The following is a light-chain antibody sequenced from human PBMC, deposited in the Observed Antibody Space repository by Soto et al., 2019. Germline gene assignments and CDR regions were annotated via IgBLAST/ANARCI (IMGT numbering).Light chain of an antibody. J-gene: IGKJ4*01. CDR2: DAS. V-gene: IGKV3-11*01. CDR1: QSVSSY. Sequence: EIVLTQSPATLSLSPGERATLSCRASQSVSSYLAWYQQKPGQAPRLLIYDASNRATGIPARFSGSGSGTDFTLTISSLEPEDFAVYYCQQYGSSPPMLTFGGGTKVEIK. CDR3: QQYGSSPPMLT.